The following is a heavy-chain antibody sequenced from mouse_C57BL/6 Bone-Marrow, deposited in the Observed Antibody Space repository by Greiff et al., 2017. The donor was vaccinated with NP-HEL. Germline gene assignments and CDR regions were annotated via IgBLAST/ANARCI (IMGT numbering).Heavy chain of an antibody. Sequence: EVQGVESGGDLVKPGGSLKLSCAASGFTFSSYGMSWVRQTPDKMLEWVATISSGGSYTYYPDSVKGRFTISRDNAKNTLYLQMSSLKSEDTAMYYCASPYDYDVAWFAYWGQGTLVTVSA. D-gene: IGHD2-4*01. CDR2: ISSGGSYT. CDR3: ASPYDYDVAWFAY. CDR1: GFTFSSYG. J-gene: IGHJ3*01. V-gene: IGHV5-6*01.